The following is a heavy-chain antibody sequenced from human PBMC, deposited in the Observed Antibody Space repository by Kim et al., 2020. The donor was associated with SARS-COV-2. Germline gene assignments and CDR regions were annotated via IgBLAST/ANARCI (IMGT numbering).Heavy chain of an antibody. J-gene: IGHJ4*02. Sequence: RYSPSFQGQVTISVYKSISTAYLQWSSLKASDSAVYYCARLSYDTIRFDYWGQGTLVAVSS. D-gene: IGHD3-10*01. CDR3: ARLSYDTIRFDY. V-gene: IGHV5-51*01.